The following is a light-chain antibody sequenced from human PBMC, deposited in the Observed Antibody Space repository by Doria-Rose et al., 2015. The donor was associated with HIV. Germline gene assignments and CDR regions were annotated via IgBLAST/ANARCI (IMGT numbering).Light chain of an antibody. Sequence: TISCTGTSSDVGGYNYVSWYQQHPGKAPKLMIYDVSKRPSGVSNRFSGSKSGNTASLTISGLQVEDEADYYCSSYTSSSTYVFGTGTKVTVL. CDR1: SSDVGGYNY. CDR2: DVS. J-gene: IGLJ1*01. CDR3: SSYTSSSTYV. V-gene: IGLV2-14*04.